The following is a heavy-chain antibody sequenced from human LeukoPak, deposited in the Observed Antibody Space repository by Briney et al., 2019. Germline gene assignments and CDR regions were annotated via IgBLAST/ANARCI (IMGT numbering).Heavy chain of an antibody. V-gene: IGHV3-23*01. Sequence: GGSLRLSCAASGFTFSSYAMSWVRQAPGKGLEWVSAISGSGGSTYYADSVKGRFTISRDNAKKSLYLQMNSLRSEDTALYYCARDRSTTSHYYYGMDVWGQGTTVTVSS. CDR2: ISGSGGST. CDR3: ARDRSTTSHYYYGMDV. J-gene: IGHJ6*02. CDR1: GFTFSSYA. D-gene: IGHD2-2*01.